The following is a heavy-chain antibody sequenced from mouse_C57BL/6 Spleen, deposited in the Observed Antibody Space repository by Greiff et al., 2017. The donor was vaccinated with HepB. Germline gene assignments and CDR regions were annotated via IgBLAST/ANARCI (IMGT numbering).Heavy chain of an antibody. V-gene: IGHV1-59*01. D-gene: IGHD1-1*01. CDR2: IDPSDSYT. Sequence: VQLQQSGAELVRPGTSVKLSCKASGYTFTSYWMHWVKQRPGQGLEWIGVIDPSDSYTNYNQKFKGKATLTVDTSSSTAYMQRSSLTSEDSAVYYCARRSHGSLFDYWGQGTTLTVSS. CDR3: ARRSHGSLFDY. J-gene: IGHJ2*01. CDR1: GYTFTSYW.